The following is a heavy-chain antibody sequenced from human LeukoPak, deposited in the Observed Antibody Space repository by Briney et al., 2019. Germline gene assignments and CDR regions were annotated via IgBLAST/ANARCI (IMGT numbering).Heavy chain of an antibody. CDR3: ARESGYSSGWYPV. CDR2: IWYDGSNK. J-gene: IGHJ4*02. V-gene: IGHV3-33*08. D-gene: IGHD6-19*01. CDR1: GFTFSSYE. Sequence: PGGSLRLSCAASGFTFSSYEMNWVRQAPGKGLEWVAVIWYDGSNKYYADSVKGRFTISRDNSKNTLYLQMNSLRAEDTAVYYCARESGYSSGWYPVWGQGTLVTVSS.